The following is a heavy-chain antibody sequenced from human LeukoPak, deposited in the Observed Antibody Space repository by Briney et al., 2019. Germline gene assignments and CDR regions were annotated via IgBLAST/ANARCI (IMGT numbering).Heavy chain of an antibody. CDR2: IYYSGST. Sequence: PSETLSLTCTVSGGSISSYYWSWTRQPPGKGLEWIGYIYYSGSTNYNPSLKSRVTISVDTSKNQFSLKLSSVTAADTAVYYCASLSNPRSYYYYYGMDVWGQGTTVTVSS. J-gene: IGHJ6*02. V-gene: IGHV4-59*08. D-gene: IGHD4-11*01. CDR3: ASLSNPRSYYYYYGMDV. CDR1: GGSISSYY.